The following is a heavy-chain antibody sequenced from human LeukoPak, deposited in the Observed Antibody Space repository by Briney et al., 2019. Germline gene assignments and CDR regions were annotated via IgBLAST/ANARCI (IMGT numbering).Heavy chain of an antibody. D-gene: IGHD5-12*01. CDR1: GFTFSSYG. V-gene: IGHV3-33*01. Sequence: PGGSLRLSCAASGFTFSSYGMHWVRQAPGKGLEWVAVIWYDGSNKYYADSVKGRFTISRDNPKNTLYLQMNSLRAEDTAVYYCARPIRGYSGYDSLDAFDIWGQGTMVTVSS. CDR3: ARPIRGYSGYDSLDAFDI. J-gene: IGHJ3*02. CDR2: IWYDGSNK.